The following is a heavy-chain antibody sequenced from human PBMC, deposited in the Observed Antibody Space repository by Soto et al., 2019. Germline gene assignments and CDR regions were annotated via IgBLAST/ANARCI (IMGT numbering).Heavy chain of an antibody. Sequence: QSQTLSLTCAISGDSVSSNRAAWNWIRQSPSRGLEWLGRTYYRSRWYYDYAVSVKSRITINPDTSENHFSLQLNSVTPEDTAVYYCARDPIAALYYFDYWGQGTLVTVSS. J-gene: IGHJ4*02. CDR1: GDSVSSNRAA. V-gene: IGHV6-1*01. CDR2: TYYRSRWYY. D-gene: IGHD6-13*01. CDR3: ARDPIAALYYFDY.